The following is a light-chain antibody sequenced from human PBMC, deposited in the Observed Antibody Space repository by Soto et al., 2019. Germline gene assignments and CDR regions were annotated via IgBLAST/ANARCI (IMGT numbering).Light chain of an antibody. CDR3: MQALQTPLT. V-gene: IGKV2-28*01. CDR2: LGS. J-gene: IGKJ1*01. Sequence: DIVMTQSPVSLPFTPGEPVSISCGCIRSLLHSNGYNYLDWYLQKAGQSPQLLIYLGSNRASGVPDRFSGSGSGTDFTLKISRVEAEDVGVYYCMQALQTPLTFGQGTKVDIK. CDR1: RSLLHSNGYNY.